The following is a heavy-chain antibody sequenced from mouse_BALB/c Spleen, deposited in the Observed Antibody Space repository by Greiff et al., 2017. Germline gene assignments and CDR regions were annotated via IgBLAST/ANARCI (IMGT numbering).Heavy chain of an antibody. J-gene: IGHJ3*01. Sequence: EVKLVESGPGLVKPSQSLSLTCTVTGYSITSDYAWNWIRQFPGNKLEWMGYISYSGSTSYNPSLKSRISITRDTSKNQFFLQLNSVTTEDTATYYCARDYPFAYWGQGTLVTVSA. D-gene: IGHD2-4*01. CDR1: GYSITSDYA. CDR3: ARDYPFAY. CDR2: ISYSGST. V-gene: IGHV3-2*02.